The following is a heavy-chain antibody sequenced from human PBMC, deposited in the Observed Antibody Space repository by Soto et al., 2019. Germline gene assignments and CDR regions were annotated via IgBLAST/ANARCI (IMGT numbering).Heavy chain of an antibody. CDR2: INAGNGNA. V-gene: IGHV1-3*01. D-gene: IGHD3-9*01. Sequence: ASVKVSCKASGYTFTSYAMHWVRQAPGQRLEWMGWINAGNGNAKYSQKFQGRVTITRDTSASTAYMELSSLRSEDTAVYYCARWDYDILTGYYTPPVYWGQGTLVTVSS. CDR3: ARWDYDILTGYYTPPVY. CDR1: GYTFTSYA. J-gene: IGHJ4*02.